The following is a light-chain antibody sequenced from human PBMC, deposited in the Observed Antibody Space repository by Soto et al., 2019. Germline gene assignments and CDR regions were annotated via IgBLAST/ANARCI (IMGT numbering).Light chain of an antibody. CDR2: AAS. V-gene: IGKV1-39*01. Sequence: DIQMTQSPSSLSASIGDRVTITCRASQTVNTYLHWYQQKPGKAPKLLIYAASNLQSGVPSRFSGSGSGTNFTLSLNSLQPEDFATYYCQQLNGYLELTFGGGTKVDI. CDR3: QQLNGYLELT. CDR1: QTVNTY. J-gene: IGKJ4*01.